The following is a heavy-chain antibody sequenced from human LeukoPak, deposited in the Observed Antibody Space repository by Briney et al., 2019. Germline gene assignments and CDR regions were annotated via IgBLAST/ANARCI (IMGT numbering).Heavy chain of an antibody. CDR1: GGSISSSSYY. V-gene: IGHV4-39*01. CDR2: INYSGST. D-gene: IGHD4-23*01. J-gene: IGHJ4*02. CDR3: ARQIGAGRWSFDY. Sequence: EPSETLSLTCTVSGGSISSSSYYWGWIRQPPGKGLEWIGSINYSGSTYYTPSLKSRVTISIDTSENQFSLKLASVTAADTAVYYCARQIGAGRWSFDYWGQGTLVTVSS.